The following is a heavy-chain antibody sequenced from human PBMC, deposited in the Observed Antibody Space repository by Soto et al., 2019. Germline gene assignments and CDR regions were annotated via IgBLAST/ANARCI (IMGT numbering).Heavy chain of an antibody. CDR2: IGGSGSAGDT. V-gene: IGHV3-23*01. CDR3: AKESYNRHTDFDY. J-gene: IGHJ4*02. D-gene: IGHD3-10*01. CDR1: GFTFSSCA. Sequence: PGGSLRLSCAASGFTFSSCAMSWVRQAPGKGLEWVSGIGGSGSAGDTHYADSVKGRFTISRDNSKNTLFLQLNSLRAEDTAVYYCAKESYNRHTDFDYWGQGTRVTVSS.